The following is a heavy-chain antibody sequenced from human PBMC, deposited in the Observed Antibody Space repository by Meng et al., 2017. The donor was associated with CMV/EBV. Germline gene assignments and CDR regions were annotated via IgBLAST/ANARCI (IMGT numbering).Heavy chain of an antibody. CDR3: AREGVRSTLDY. CDR2: IYYSGST. V-gene: IGHV4-59*01. D-gene: IGHD4-17*01. J-gene: IGHJ4*02. CDR1: GGSISSYY. Sequence: GSLRLSCTVSGGSISSYYWSWIRQPPGKGLEWIGYIYYSGSTNYNPSLKSRVTISVDTSKNQFSLKLSSVTAADTAVYYCAREGVRSTLDYWGQGTLVTVSS.